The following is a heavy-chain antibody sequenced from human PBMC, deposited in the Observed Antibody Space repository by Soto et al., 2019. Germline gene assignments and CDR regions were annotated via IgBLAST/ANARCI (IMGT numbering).Heavy chain of an antibody. CDR3: ALGGYNYGRPLDF. D-gene: IGHD5-18*01. CDR1: GGSVSSYH. J-gene: IGHJ4*02. V-gene: IGHV4-59*02. Sequence: SETLSLTCSVSGGSVSSYHCNWIRQAPGKGLEWLGYIYHSGKTFYNPALTGRVSMSLDTSKDQFSLTLNSVTAADTGLYFCALGGYNYGRPLDFCGQVTMVTFYS. CDR2: IYHSGKT.